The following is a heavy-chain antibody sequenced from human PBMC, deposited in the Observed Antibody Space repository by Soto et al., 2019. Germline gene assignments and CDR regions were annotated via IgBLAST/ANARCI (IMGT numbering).Heavy chain of an antibody. CDR1: GFTFSSYA. J-gene: IGHJ5*02. V-gene: IGHV3-23*01. CDR3: AKDNIGYYDFWSGYPT. D-gene: IGHD3-3*01. Sequence: GGSLRLSCAASGFTFSSYAMSWVRQAPGKGLEWVSAISGSGGSTYYADSVKGRFTISRDNSKNTLYLQMNSLRAEDTAVYYCAKDNIGYYDFWSGYPTLGQGTLVTVSS. CDR2: ISGSGGST.